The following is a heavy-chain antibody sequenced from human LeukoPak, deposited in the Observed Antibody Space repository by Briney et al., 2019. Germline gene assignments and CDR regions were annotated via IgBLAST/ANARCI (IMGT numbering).Heavy chain of an antibody. CDR3: ARTTVTTYFDN. D-gene: IGHD4-17*01. CDR2: ISDSGST. V-gene: IGHV4-59*01. Sequence: SVTLSLTCTVSGGSISSYYWSWIRQPPGTGLEWIAYISDSGSTNYNPSLKSRVTISVDTSKNQFSLKLSSVTAADTAVYYCARTTVTTYFDNWGQGTLVTVSS. J-gene: IGHJ4*02. CDR1: GGSISSYY.